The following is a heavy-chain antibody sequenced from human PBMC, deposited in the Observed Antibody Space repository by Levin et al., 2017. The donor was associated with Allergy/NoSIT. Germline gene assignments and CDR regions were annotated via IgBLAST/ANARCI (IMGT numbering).Heavy chain of an antibody. D-gene: IGHD1-26*01. J-gene: IGHJ4*02. V-gene: IGHV4-59*01. CDR2: IYYTGST. CDR1: GGSISSYY. CDR3: AKVGGVGHFDY. Sequence: PSQTLSLTCTVSGGSISSYYWSWIRQPPGKGLEWIGYIYYTGSTNYNPSLKGRVAFSVDTSKNQFSLELTSVTAADTAVYYCAKVGGVGHFDYWGQGTLVTVSS.